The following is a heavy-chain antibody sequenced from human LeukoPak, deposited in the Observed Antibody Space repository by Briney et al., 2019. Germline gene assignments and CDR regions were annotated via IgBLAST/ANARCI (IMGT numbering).Heavy chain of an antibody. CDR1: GFTFSSYA. D-gene: IGHD3-10*01. J-gene: IGHJ4*02. CDR3: ATVLSVSGSYYSFDY. V-gene: IGHV3-23*01. Sequence: PGGSLRLSCAASGFTFSSYAMSWVRQAPGKGLEWVSAISGSGGSTYYADSVKGRFTISRDNAKNTLYLQMNSLRAEDTAVYYCATVLSVSGSYYSFDYWGQGTLVTVSS. CDR2: ISGSGGST.